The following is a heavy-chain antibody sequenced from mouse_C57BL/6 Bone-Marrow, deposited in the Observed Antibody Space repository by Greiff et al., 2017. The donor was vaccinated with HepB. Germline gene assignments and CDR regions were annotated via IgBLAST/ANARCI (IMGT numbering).Heavy chain of an antibody. D-gene: IGHD1-1*01. Sequence: EVKLVESGGGLVKPGGSLKLSCAASGFTFSDYGMHWVRQAPAKGLEWVAYISSGSSTIYYADTVKGRLNISRDNAKNTLFLQLTSRRSEDTAMYYCASEGYYGSSPYAMDYWGQGTSVTVSS. J-gene: IGHJ4*01. V-gene: IGHV5-17*01. CDR3: ASEGYYGSSPYAMDY. CDR2: ISSGSSTI. CDR1: GFTFSDYG.